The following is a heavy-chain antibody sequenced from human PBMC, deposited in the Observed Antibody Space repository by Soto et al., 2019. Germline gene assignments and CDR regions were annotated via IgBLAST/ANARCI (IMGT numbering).Heavy chain of an antibody. Sequence: ASVKVSCKASGGTFSSYAISWVRQAPGQGLEWMGGIIPIFGTANYAQKFQGRVTITADESTSTAYMELSSLRSEDTAVYYCAREGSRDSSSWYTFWGQGNLVPVSS. J-gene: IGHJ4*02. CDR1: GGTFSSYA. CDR3: AREGSRDSSSWYTF. V-gene: IGHV1-69*13. D-gene: IGHD6-13*01. CDR2: IIPIFGTA.